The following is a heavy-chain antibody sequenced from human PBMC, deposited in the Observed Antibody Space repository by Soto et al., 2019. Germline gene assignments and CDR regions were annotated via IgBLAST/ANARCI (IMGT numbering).Heavy chain of an antibody. CDR2: INAYNGNT. J-gene: IGHJ6*02. D-gene: IGHD3-16*01. CDR1: GYRFTSYG. V-gene: IGHV1-18*01. CDR3: AMVDVYVTPSPQDV. Sequence: QVQLVQSGAEVKNPGASVKVSCKASGYRFTSYGIGWVRQAPGQGLEWMGWINAYNGNTNYAQNLQGRVTLTTDTXXSTAYMERRSLKSNDTAVYYCAMVDVYVTPSPQDVWGQGTTVTVSS.